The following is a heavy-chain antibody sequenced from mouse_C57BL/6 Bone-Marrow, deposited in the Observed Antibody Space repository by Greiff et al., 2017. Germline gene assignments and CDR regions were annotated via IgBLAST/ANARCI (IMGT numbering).Heavy chain of an antibody. Sequence: QVQLKQSGAELVRPGASVKLSCKASGYTFTDYYINWVKQRPGQGLEWIARIYPGSGNTYYNEKFKGKATLTAEKSSSTAYMQLSSLTSEDSAVYFCARWGWSYYFDYWGQGTTLTVSS. V-gene: IGHV1-76*01. CDR3: ARWGWSYYFDY. CDR1: GYTFTDYY. D-gene: IGHD2-3*01. J-gene: IGHJ2*01. CDR2: IYPGSGNT.